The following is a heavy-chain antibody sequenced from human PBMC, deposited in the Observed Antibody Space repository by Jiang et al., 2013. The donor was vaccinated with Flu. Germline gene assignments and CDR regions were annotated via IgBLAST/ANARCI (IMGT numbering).Heavy chain of an antibody. CDR1: GFTFSTYA. CDR2: ISYSGSST. V-gene: IGHV3-23*01. J-gene: IGHJ4*02. CDR3: AKSRVGATLDYDY. D-gene: IGHD1-26*01. Sequence: VQLLESGGGLVQPGGSLRLSCAASGFTFSTYAMNWVRQAPGKGLEWVSTISYSGSSTYYADSVKGRFTISRDNSKNTVYLQLSSLRAEDTAIYYCAKSRVGATLDYDYWGQGTLVTVSS.